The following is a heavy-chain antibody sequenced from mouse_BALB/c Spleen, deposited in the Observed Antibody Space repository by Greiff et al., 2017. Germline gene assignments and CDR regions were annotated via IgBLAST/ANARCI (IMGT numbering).Heavy chain of an antibody. J-gene: IGHJ3*01. CDR1: GFTFSSYA. V-gene: IGHV5-6-5*01. CDR3: ATLLRLPAWFAY. CDR2: ISSGGST. D-gene: IGHD1-2*01. Sequence: EVKVVESGGGLVKPGGSLKLSCAASGFTFSSYAMSWVRQTPEKRLEWVASISSGGSTYYPDSVKGRFTISRDNARNILYLQMSSLRSEDTAMYYCATLLRLPAWFAYWGQGTLVTVSA.